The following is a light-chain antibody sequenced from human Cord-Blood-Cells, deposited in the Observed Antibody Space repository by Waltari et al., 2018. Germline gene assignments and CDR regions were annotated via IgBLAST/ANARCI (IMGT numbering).Light chain of an antibody. CDR2: WAS. CDR3: QQYYSTPYT. J-gene: IGKJ2*01. V-gene: IGKV4-1*01. Sequence: DSVMTQSPDSLAASLRARATITCTCRPSVLYSSNTKNYLAWYQQKPGQPPKLPIYWASTRESGVPDRFSGSGSGTDFTLTISSLQAEDVAVYDCQQYYSTPYTFGQGTKLEIK. CDR1: PSVLYSSNTKNY.